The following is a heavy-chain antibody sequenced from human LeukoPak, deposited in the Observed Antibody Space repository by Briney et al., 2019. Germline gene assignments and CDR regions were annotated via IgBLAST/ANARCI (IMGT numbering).Heavy chain of an antibody. Sequence: GGSLRLSCAASGFTFSSYWMSWVRQAPGRGLEWVANIKQDGSEKYYVDSVKGRFTISRDNAKNSLYLQMNSLRAEDTAVYYCARDRLGRITIFGVVIKGRDYYYYMDVWGKGTTVTVSS. V-gene: IGHV3-7*01. D-gene: IGHD3-3*01. J-gene: IGHJ6*03. CDR2: IKQDGSEK. CDR1: GFTFSSYW. CDR3: ARDRLGRITIFGVVIKGRDYYYYMDV.